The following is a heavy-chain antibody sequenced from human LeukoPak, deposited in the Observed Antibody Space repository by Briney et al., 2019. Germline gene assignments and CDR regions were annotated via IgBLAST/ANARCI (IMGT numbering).Heavy chain of an antibody. J-gene: IGHJ4*02. D-gene: IGHD3-16*02. CDR2: IHPSTGNP. Sequence: ASVKVSCTASGYSFTNYAMNWARQAPGQGLEWMGWIHPSTGNPTYAQGFTGRFVFSLDTSVSTTYQQISSLKAEDTAVYFCARAFQSLGGLSLPDYWGQGTLLTVSS. V-gene: IGHV7-4-1*02. CDR1: GYSFTNYA. CDR3: ARAFQSLGGLSLPDY.